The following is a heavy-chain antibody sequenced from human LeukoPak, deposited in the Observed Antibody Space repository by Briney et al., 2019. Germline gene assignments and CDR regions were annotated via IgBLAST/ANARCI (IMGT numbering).Heavy chain of an antibody. CDR1: GFTFSNYW. D-gene: IGHD6-13*01. Sequence: PGGSLRLSCAASGFTFSNYWMSWVRQAPGKGLEWVANIKEDGSEKYYVDSVKGRFTISRDNSKNTLYLQMNSLRAEDTAVYYCAKTRVGIAAADSFDYWGQGTLVTVSS. V-gene: IGHV3-7*03. J-gene: IGHJ4*02. CDR2: IKEDGSEK. CDR3: AKTRVGIAAADSFDY.